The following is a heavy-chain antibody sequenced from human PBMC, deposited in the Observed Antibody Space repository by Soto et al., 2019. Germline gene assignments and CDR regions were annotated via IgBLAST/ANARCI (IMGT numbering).Heavy chain of an antibody. V-gene: IGHV3-23*01. D-gene: IGHD2-21*02. CDR1: GFTFSSYA. Sequence: GGSLRLSCAASGFTFSSYAMSWVRQAPGKGLEWVSAISGSGGSTYYADSVKGRFTISRDNSKNTLYLQMNSLRAEDTAVYYCAKDQGAYCGGDCYYNWFDPWGQGTLVTVSS. CDR3: AKDQGAYCGGDCYYNWFDP. J-gene: IGHJ5*02. CDR2: ISGSGGST.